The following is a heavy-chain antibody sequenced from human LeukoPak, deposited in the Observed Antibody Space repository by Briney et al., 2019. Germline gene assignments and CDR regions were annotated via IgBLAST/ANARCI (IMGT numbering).Heavy chain of an antibody. J-gene: IGHJ5*02. CDR1: GFTVSSNY. D-gene: IGHD2-15*01. V-gene: IGHV3-66*02. CDR2: IYSGGST. CDR3: ARDRYCSGGSCSDWFDP. Sequence: GGSLRLSCAASGFTVSSNYMSWVRQAPGKGLEWVSVIYSGGSTYYADSVKGRFTISRGNSKNTLYLQMNSLRAEDTAVYYCARDRYCSGGSCSDWFDPWGQGTLVTVSS.